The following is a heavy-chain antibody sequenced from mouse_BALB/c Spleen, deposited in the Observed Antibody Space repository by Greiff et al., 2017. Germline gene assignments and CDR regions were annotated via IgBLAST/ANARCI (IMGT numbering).Heavy chain of an antibody. CDR1: GFTFTDYY. J-gene: IGHJ1*01. V-gene: IGHV7-3*02. CDR2: IRNKANGYTT. Sequence: EVHLVESGGGLVQPGGSLRLSCATSGFTFTDYYMSWVRQPPGKALEWLGFIRNKANGYTTEYSASVKGRFTISRDNSQSILYLQMNTLRAEDSATYYCARDIQYFDVWGAGTTVTVSS. CDR3: ARDIQYFDV.